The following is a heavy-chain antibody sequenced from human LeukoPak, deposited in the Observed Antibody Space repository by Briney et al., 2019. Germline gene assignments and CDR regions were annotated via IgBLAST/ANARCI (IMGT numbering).Heavy chain of an antibody. CDR3: ARDPAGAVAGRGDY. CDR2: IIPILGIA. Sequence: ASVKVSCKASGGTFGTYTISWVRQAPGQGLEWMGRIIPILGIANYAQKFQGRVTITADKSTSTAYMELSSLRSEDTAVYYCARDPAGAVAGRGDYWGQGTLVTVAS. V-gene: IGHV1-69*04. D-gene: IGHD6-19*01. J-gene: IGHJ4*02. CDR1: GGTFGTYT.